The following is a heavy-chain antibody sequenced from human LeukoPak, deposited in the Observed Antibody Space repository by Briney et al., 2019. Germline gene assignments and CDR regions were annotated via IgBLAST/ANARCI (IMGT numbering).Heavy chain of an antibody. CDR2: IYYSGST. J-gene: IGHJ4*02. CDR1: GGSISSSSYY. D-gene: IGHD3-22*01. CDR3: ARPQPYYYDSSGQITGFDY. Sequence: SETLSLTCTVSGGSISSSSYYWGWICQPPGKGLEWIGSIYYSGSTYYNPSLKSRVTISVDTSKNQFSLKLSSVTAADTAVYYCARPQPYYYDSSGQITGFDYWGQGTLVTVSS. V-gene: IGHV4-39*01.